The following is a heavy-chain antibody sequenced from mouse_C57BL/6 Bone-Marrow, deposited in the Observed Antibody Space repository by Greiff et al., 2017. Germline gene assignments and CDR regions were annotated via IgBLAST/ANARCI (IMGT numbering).Heavy chain of an antibody. Sequence: QVQLQQSGPELVKPGASVKISCKASGYAFSSSWMNWVKQRPGKGLEWIGRIYPGDGDTNYNGKFKGKATLTADKSSSTAYMQLSGLTSEDSAVYFCARGDYYGSSYGGGFAYWGQGTLVTVSA. CDR2: IYPGDGDT. CDR1: GYAFSSSW. D-gene: IGHD1-1*01. J-gene: IGHJ3*01. V-gene: IGHV1-82*01. CDR3: ARGDYYGSSYGGGFAY.